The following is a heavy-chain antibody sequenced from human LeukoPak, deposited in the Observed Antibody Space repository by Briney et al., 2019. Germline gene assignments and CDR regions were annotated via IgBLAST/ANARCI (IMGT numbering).Heavy chain of an antibody. CDR1: GFTFSSYG. Sequence: GSLRLSCAPSGFTFSSYGMHWIRRPPGKGLEWIGRIYHSGNAYYNPSLKSGVTISVDTSKNQFSLKLSFVTAADTAVYYWATTMTTDQEIDYWGQGTLVTVSS. V-gene: IGHV4-38-2*01. D-gene: IGHD4-11*01. J-gene: IGHJ4*02. CDR3: ATTMTTDQEIDY. CDR2: IYHSGNA.